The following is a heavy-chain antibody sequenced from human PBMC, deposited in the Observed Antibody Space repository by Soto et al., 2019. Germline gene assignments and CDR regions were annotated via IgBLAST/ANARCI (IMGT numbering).Heavy chain of an antibody. J-gene: IGHJ4*02. D-gene: IGHD4-17*01. CDR3: AKYTVTTEYYFDY. CDR1: GYTFTSYA. CDR2: INAGNGNT. V-gene: IGHV1-3*01. Sequence: ASVKVSCKASGYTFTSYAMHWVRQAPGQRLEWMGWINAGNGNTKYSQKFQGRVTITGDTSASTAYMELSSLRSEDTAVYYCAKYTVTTEYYFDYWGQGTLVTVSS.